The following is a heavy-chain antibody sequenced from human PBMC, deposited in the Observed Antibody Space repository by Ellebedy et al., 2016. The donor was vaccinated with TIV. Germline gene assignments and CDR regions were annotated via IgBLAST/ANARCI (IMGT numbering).Heavy chain of an antibody. CDR2: ISGSGGST. Sequence: GESLKISCAASGFTFTSYGMHWVRQAPGKGLEWVSAISGSGGSTYYADSVKGRFTISRDNSKNTLYLQMSSLRAEDTAVYHCAKGNQWLGRSCFDYWGQGTLVTVSS. D-gene: IGHD6-19*01. CDR1: GFTFTSYG. J-gene: IGHJ4*02. CDR3: AKGNQWLGRSCFDY. V-gene: IGHV3-23*01.